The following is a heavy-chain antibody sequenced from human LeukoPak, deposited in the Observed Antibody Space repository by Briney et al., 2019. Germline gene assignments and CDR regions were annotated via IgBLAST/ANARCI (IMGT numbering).Heavy chain of an antibody. CDR3: ARGIAVAGTALYYFDY. CDR2: ISYDGSNK. J-gene: IGHJ4*02. CDR1: GFTFSSYA. D-gene: IGHD6-19*01. V-gene: IGHV3-30*01. Sequence: PGRTLRLSCAASGFTFSSYAMHWVRQPPGKGLEWVAVISYDGSNKYYADSVKGRFTIFRDNSKNTLYLQMNSLRAEDTAVYYCARGIAVAGTALYYFDYWGQGTLVTVSS.